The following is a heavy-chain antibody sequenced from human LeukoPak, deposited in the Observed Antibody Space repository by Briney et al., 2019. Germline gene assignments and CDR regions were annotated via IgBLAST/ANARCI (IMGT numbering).Heavy chain of an antibody. D-gene: IGHD3-22*01. CDR2: IRSSSSTI. J-gene: IGHJ3*02. CDR1: GFTLSTYS. V-gene: IGHV3-48*01. Sequence: GGSLRLSCAASGFTLSTYSMNWVRQAPGKGLEWVSYIRSSSSTIFYADSVKGRFTISRDNAMDSLYLQMNSLRAEDTATYCCARVQWFFAFDIWGQGTMVTVSS. CDR3: ARVQWFFAFDI.